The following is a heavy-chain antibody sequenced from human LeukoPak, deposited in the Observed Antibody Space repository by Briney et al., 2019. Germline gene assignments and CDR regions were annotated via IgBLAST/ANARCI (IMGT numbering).Heavy chain of an antibody. J-gene: IGHJ6*04. CDR2: IKQEGIEK. Sequence: PGGSLRLSCAASGFTFSSYWVTWVRQAPGEGLEWVANIKQEGIEKHYVDSVKGRFTNSRDNAESSMYLQMNSLKTEGTAVYFCARALGMTPPYYFSYGMDVWGKGATVTVSS. CDR3: ARALGMTPPYYFSYGMDV. CDR1: GFTFSSYW. V-gene: IGHV3-7*03.